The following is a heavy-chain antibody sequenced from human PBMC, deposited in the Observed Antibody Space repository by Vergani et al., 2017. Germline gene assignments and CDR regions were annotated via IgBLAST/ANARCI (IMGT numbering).Heavy chain of an antibody. CDR1: GFTFSRYA. CDR3: GKDTTLNYGGWFDP. V-gene: IGHV3-23*01. CDR2: ISGSGDNT. J-gene: IGHJ5*02. D-gene: IGHD4-23*01. Sequence: EVQLLESGGGLVQPGGSLGLSCAASGFTFSRYAMSWVRQAPGKGLEWVSAISGSGDNTYYADSVKGRITISRDNSKNTLYLQMNSLRAEDTAVYYCGKDTTLNYGGWFDPWGQGTLVTVSS.